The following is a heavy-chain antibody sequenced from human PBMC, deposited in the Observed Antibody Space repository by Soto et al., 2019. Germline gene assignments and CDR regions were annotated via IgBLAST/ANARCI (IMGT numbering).Heavy chain of an antibody. J-gene: IGHJ6*02. D-gene: IGHD3-22*01. CDR1: GFTFSSYG. Sequence: GGSLRLSCAASGFTFSSYGMHWVRQAPGKGLEWVAVIWYDGSNKYYADSVKGRFTISRDNSKNTLYLQMNSLRAEDTAVYYCARDMNYDSSGYYPWYYYYGMDVWGQGTTVTVSS. CDR2: IWYDGSNK. V-gene: IGHV3-33*01. CDR3: ARDMNYDSSGYYPWYYYYGMDV.